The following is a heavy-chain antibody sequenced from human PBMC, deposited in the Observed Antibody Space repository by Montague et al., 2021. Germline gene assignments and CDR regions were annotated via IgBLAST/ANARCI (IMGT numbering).Heavy chain of an antibody. CDR1: GGSISSASYY. D-gene: IGHD2-15*01. Sequence: SETLSLTCTVSGGSISSASYYWGWIRQPPGKGLEFIGGIYYNGTTYYNPSLKSRVTVSMDTSKNQFSLKLSSVTAADTAVYYCARSLYFRGGSCYAGFDPWGQGTLVTVSS. CDR2: IYYNGTT. J-gene: IGHJ5*02. CDR3: ARSLYFRGGSCYAGFDP. V-gene: IGHV4-39*01.